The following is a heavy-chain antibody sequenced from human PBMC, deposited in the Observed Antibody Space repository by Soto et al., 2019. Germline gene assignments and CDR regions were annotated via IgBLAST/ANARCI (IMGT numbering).Heavy chain of an antibody. V-gene: IGHV3-30*18. J-gene: IGHJ6*02. CDR1: GFTFSSYG. CDR3: AKDQSFVLGTXFGVVITSPDFYYGTDV. Sequence: PGGSLRLSCAASGFTFSSYGMHWVRQAPGKGLERVAVISYDGSNKYYADSVKGRFTISRDNSKNTLYLQMNSLRAEDTAVYYCAKDQSFVLGTXFGVVITSPDFYYGTDVWGQGTTVTVSS. D-gene: IGHD3-3*01. CDR2: ISYDGSNK.